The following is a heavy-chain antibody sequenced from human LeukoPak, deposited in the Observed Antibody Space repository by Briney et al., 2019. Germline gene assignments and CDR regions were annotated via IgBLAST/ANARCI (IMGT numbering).Heavy chain of an antibody. CDR3: ARDGITGRQGYYFDY. J-gene: IGHJ4*02. CDR2: ISSSSSYI. Sequence: GGSLRLSCAASGFTFSSYEMNWVRQAPGKGLEWVSSISSSSSYIYYADSVKGRFTISRDNAKNSLYLQMNSLRAEDTAVYYCARDGITGRQGYYFDYWGQGTLVTVSS. V-gene: IGHV3-21*01. D-gene: IGHD1-1*01. CDR1: GFTFSSYE.